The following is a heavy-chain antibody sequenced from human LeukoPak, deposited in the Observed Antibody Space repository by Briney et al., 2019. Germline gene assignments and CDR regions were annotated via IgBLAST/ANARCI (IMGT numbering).Heavy chain of an antibody. V-gene: IGHV4-59*01. Sequence: PSETLSLTCAVSGASISSSYWSWIRQPPGKGLEWIGYINYSGNTKYNPSLESRVTISVDASNNQFSLRLSSVTAADTAVYYCARVGQWLVNWFDPWGQGTLVTVSS. CDR3: ARVGQWLVNWFDP. CDR2: INYSGNT. D-gene: IGHD6-19*01. CDR1: GASISSSY. J-gene: IGHJ5*02.